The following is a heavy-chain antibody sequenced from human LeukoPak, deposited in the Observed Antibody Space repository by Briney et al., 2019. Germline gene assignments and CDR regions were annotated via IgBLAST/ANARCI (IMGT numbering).Heavy chain of an antibody. CDR2: INHSGST. CDR3: ARRVFAFRGSGSTFDY. D-gene: IGHD3-10*01. Sequence: SETLSLTCAVYGGSFSGYYWSWIRRPPGKGLEWIGEINHSGSTNYSPSLKSRVTISVDTSKNQFSLKLSSVTAADTAVYYCARRVFAFRGSGSTFDYWGQGTLVTVSS. J-gene: IGHJ4*02. CDR1: GGSFSGYY. V-gene: IGHV4-34*01.